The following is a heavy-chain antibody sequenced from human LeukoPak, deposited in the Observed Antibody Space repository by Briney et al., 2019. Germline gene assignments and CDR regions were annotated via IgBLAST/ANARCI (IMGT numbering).Heavy chain of an antibody. CDR3: PRHPVRTSIAARRRGNWFDP. V-gene: IGHV5-51*01. D-gene: IGHD6-6*01. J-gene: IGHJ5*02. CDR2: IYPGDSDT. CDR1: GYSFTSYW. Sequence: GESLKISCKGSGYSFTSYWIGWVRQMPGKGLEWMGIIYPGDSDTRYSPSFQRQGTISADKSIITAYLQSSSLKASDTAMYCCPRHPVRTSIAARRRGNWFDPWGQGNLLTASP.